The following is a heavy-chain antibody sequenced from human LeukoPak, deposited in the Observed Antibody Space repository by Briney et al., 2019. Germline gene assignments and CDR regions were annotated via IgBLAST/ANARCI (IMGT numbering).Heavy chain of an antibody. D-gene: IGHD3-22*01. CDR3: ASFLIGVLGAFDI. Sequence: SSETLSLTCAVYGGSFSGYYWSWIRQPPGKGLEWNGEINHSGSTNYNPSLKSRVTISVDTSKNQFSLKLSSVTAADTAVYYCASFLIGVLGAFDIWGQGTMVTVSS. CDR1: GGSFSGYY. CDR2: INHSGST. V-gene: IGHV4-34*01. J-gene: IGHJ3*02.